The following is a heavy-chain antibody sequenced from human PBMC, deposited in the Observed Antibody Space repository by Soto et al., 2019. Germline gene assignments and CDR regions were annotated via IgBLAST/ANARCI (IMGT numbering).Heavy chain of an antibody. CDR1: GFTFSSYW. CDR3: ARERGKAAAVHFDY. D-gene: IGHD6-13*01. CDR2: INSDGSST. J-gene: IGHJ4*02. V-gene: IGHV3-74*01. Sequence: EVQLVESGGGLVQPGGSLRLSCAASGFTFSSYWMHWVRQAPGKGLVWVSRINSDGSSTSYADSVKGRFTIARDNAKNTLYLQMNSLGAEDTAVYYWARERGKAAAVHFDYWGQGTLVTVSS.